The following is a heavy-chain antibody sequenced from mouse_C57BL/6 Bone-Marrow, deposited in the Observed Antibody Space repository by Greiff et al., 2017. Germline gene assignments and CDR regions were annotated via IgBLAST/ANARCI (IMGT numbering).Heavy chain of an antibody. J-gene: IGHJ2*01. V-gene: IGHV14-4*01. CDR1: GFNIKDDY. Sequence: VQLQQSGAELVRPGASVKLSCTASGFNIKDDYMHWVKQRPEQGLEWIGWIDPENGDTEYASKFQGKATITADTSSNTAYLQLSSLTSEDTAVYYCTTVSQVYFDYWGQGTTLTVSS. CDR2: IDPENGDT. CDR3: TTVSQVYFDY. D-gene: IGHD6-2*01.